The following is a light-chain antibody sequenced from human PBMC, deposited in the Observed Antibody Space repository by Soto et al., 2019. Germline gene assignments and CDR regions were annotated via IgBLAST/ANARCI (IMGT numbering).Light chain of an antibody. Sequence: DIQMTQSPSSLSASVGDRVTITCRATQGISNYLAWYQQKPGKVPKLLIYAASTLQSGVPSRFSGSGSGIDFTLTISSLQPEDVATYYCQKYDSALGTFGLGTKVDIK. CDR3: QKYDSALGT. J-gene: IGKJ1*01. V-gene: IGKV1-27*01. CDR1: QGISNY. CDR2: AAS.